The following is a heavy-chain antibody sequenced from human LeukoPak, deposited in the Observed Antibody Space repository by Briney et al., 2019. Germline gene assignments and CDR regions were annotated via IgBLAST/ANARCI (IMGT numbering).Heavy chain of an antibody. J-gene: IGHJ4*02. V-gene: IGHV1-18*01. Sequence: ASVKVSCKASGYTFTSYDSYGITWVRQAPGHGLEWMGWISVHNGNTNSAQKLQGRVTMTTDTSTSTAYMELRSLRSDDTAVYYCARDLSMRSSLHFDYWGQGTLVTVSS. CDR2: ISVHNGNT. CDR3: ARDLSMRSSLHFDY. D-gene: IGHD2/OR15-2a*01. CDR1: GYTFTSYDSYG.